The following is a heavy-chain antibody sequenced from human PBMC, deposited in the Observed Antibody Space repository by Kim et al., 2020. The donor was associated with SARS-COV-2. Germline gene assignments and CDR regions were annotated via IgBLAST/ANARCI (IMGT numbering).Heavy chain of an antibody. J-gene: IGHJ4*02. CDR2: ISWNSYWK. CDR3: AKALRGNNYEGIDF. Sequence: GGSLRLSCTGSGFTFDDYAMKWVRHRPGKGLEWVSSISWNSYWKAYADSVKGRFTISRDNAKNSHYLQMNGLTPEDTALYYCAKALRGNNYEGIDFWGRGTLVTVSS. CDR1: GFTFDDYA. D-gene: IGHD3-3*01. V-gene: IGHV3-9*01.